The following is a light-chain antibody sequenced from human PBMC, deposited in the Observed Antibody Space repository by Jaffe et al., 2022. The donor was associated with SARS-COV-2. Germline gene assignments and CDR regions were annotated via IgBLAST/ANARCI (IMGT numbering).Light chain of an antibody. CDR1: QIISSY. Sequence: DIQMTQSPSSLSASVGDRVTITCRASQIISSYLNWYQHKEGKAPKLLIYAASSLQSGVPSRFSGRRSGTDFTLTISSLQPEDSATYYCQQSYSTPFTFGPGTKVDI. CDR2: AAS. J-gene: IGKJ3*01. CDR3: QQSYSTPFT. V-gene: IGKV1-39*01.